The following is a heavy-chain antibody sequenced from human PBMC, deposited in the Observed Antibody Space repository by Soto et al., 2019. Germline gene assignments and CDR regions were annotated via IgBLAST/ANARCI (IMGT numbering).Heavy chain of an antibody. CDR3: ARHGAASPYGMDV. CDR2: IYPGGSDT. V-gene: IGHV5-51*01. Sequence: GESLKISCKGSGYSFTSYWIGWVRQMPGKGLEWMGIIYPGGSDTRYSPSFQGQVTISADKSISTAYLQWSSLKASDNAMYYCARHGAASPYGMDVWGQGTTVTVSS. D-gene: IGHD6-13*01. J-gene: IGHJ6*02. CDR1: GYSFTSYW.